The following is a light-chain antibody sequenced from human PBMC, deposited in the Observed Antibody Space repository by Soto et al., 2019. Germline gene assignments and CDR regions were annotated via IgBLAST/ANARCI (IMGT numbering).Light chain of an antibody. CDR2: GAS. CDR3: QQYNNWPPWT. V-gene: IGKV3-15*01. CDR1: RSINSN. Sequence: DIVMTQSPVTLSVSPGERITLSCRASRSINSNLAWYQQKPGQAPRLLFYGASVRATGIPDRFTGSGSGTDFTLTITSLQSEDFAVYYCQQYNNWPPWTFGQGTKVDIK. J-gene: IGKJ1*01.